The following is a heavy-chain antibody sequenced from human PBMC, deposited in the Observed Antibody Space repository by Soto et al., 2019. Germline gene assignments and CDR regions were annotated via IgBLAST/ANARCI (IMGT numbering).Heavy chain of an antibody. J-gene: IGHJ4*02. D-gene: IGHD3-22*01. CDR2: IIPIFGTA. CDR1: GGTFSSYA. V-gene: IGHV1-69*13. Sequence: SVKVSCKASGGTFSSYAISWVRQAPGQGLEWMGGIIPIFGTANYAQKFQGRVTITADESTSTAYMELSSLRSEDTAVYYCARGQSGSVVTGDYFDYWGQGNLVTVSS. CDR3: ARGQSGSVVTGDYFDY.